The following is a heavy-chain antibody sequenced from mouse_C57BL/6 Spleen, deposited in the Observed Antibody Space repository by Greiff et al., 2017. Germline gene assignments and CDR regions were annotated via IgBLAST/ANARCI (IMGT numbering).Heavy chain of an antibody. J-gene: IGHJ1*03. CDR1: GYTFTNYW. V-gene: IGHV1-55*01. Sequence: QVQLQQPGAELVKPGASVKMSCTASGYTFTNYWINWVKQRPGQGLEWVGDINPGSGSTNYNEKFKSKGTLTVDTSSSTAYMQLSSLTSEDSAVYYCARPYYKNDWPFDVWGKGTAVTVTS. D-gene: IGHD2-12*01. CDR3: ARPYYKNDWPFDV. CDR2: INPGSGST.